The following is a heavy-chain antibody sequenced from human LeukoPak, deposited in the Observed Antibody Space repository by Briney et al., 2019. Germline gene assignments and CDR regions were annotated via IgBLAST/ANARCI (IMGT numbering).Heavy chain of an antibody. CDR1: GGSISSYY. J-gene: IGHJ4*02. Sequence: SETLSLTCTVSGGSISSYYWSWIRQPPGKGLEWIGYIYYSGGTNYNPSLKSRVTISVDTSKNQFSLKLSSVTAADTAVYYCAGGRYQLLDYWGQGTLVTVSS. CDR3: AGGRYQLLDY. V-gene: IGHV4-59*01. CDR2: IYYSGGT. D-gene: IGHD2-2*01.